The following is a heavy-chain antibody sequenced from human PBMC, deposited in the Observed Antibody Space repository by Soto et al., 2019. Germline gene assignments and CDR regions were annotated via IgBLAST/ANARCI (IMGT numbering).Heavy chain of an antibody. CDR2: INAGNGNT. D-gene: IGHD2-2*02. J-gene: IGHJ4*02. CDR1: GYTFTSYA. CDR3: AKSATVPAAIAY. V-gene: IGHV1-3*01. Sequence: QVQLVQSGAEVKKPGTSVKVSCKASGYTFTSYAMHWVRQAPGQRLEWMGWINAGNGNTKYSQKFQGRVTITRDTSASTAYMELSSLRSEDTAVYYCAKSATVPAAIAYWGQGTLVTVSS.